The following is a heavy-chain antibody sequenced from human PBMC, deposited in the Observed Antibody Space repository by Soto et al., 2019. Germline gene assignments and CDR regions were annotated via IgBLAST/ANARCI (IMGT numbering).Heavy chain of an antibody. D-gene: IGHD3-10*01. J-gene: IGHJ4*02. CDR2: IDPSGGTT. Sequence: QGHLVQSGPEVKKPGTSVTVSCKTSGYTFTDYSISWVRQAPGQGLEWMGKIDPSGGTTTYTQKFRGRVRMTRDRSTSTVYLELNRLKTEDMAIYFSANFNYYGLGRDYWGQGTLVIVSS. V-gene: IGHV1-46*03. CDR3: ANFNYYGLGRDY. CDR1: GYTFTDYS.